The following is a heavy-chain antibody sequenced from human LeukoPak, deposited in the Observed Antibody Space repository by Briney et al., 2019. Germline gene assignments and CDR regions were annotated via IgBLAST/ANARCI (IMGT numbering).Heavy chain of an antibody. CDR2: MNPNSGKT. D-gene: IGHD3-22*01. Sequence: ASVKVSCKASGYTFTRYDINWVRQATGQGLAWMGWMNPNSGKTGYAQKFQGRVTMTRNTSISTAYMELSSLRSEDTAVYDCARGRHYYDSSGYYYGPLIDYWGQGTLVTVSS. V-gene: IGHV1-8*01. CDR3: ARGRHYYDSSGYYYGPLIDY. J-gene: IGHJ4*02. CDR1: GYTFTRYD.